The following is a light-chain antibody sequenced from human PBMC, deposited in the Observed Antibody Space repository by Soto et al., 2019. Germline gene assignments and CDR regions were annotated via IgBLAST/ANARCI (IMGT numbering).Light chain of an antibody. CDR3: QHYADSPPVFT. J-gene: IGKJ3*01. Sequence: DIVLTQSPGTLSLSPEDRATLSCRTSRFVSNYYVAWYQQRPGQAPRLLIYAASSRATDIPDRFSGSGSGTDFTLTISRLEPEDFAVYNCQHYADSPPVFTFGPGTKVEI. V-gene: IGKV3-20*01. CDR2: AAS. CDR1: RFVSNYY.